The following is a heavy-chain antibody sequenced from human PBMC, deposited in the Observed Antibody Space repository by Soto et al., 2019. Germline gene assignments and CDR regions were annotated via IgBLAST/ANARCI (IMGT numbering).Heavy chain of an antibody. V-gene: IGHV4-39*07. CDR2: IYYSGST. J-gene: IGHJ5*02. D-gene: IGHD2-2*01. Sequence: SETLSLTCTVSGGSISSSSYYWGWIRQPPGKGLEWIGSIYYSGSTYYNPSLKSRVTISVDKSKNQFSLKLSSVTAADTAVYYCARDLTRSEVGVVPATIGWFEPWGQGTLVSV. CDR1: GGSISSSSYY. CDR3: ARDLTRSEVGVVPATIGWFEP.